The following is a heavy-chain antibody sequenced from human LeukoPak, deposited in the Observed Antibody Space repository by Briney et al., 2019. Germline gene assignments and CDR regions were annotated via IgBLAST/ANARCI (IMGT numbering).Heavy chain of an antibody. V-gene: IGHV4-59*01. CDR2: IYYSGST. J-gene: IGHJ4*02. CDR1: GGSISSYY. CDR3: ARGGGLVDY. D-gene: IGHD2-15*01. Sequence: SETLSLTCTVSGGSISSYYWSWIRQPPGKGLEWIGYIYYSGSTNYNPSLKSRVTISVDTSKNQFSLKLSSMTAADTAVYYCARGGGLVDYWGQGTLVTVSS.